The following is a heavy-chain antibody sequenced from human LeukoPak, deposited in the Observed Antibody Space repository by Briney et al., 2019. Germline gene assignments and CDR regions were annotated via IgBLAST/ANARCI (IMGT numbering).Heavy chain of an antibody. CDR2: IIPIFGTA. CDR1: GYTFTSYY. CDR3: ARGEGREMATMWGIRFDY. D-gene: IGHD5-24*01. V-gene: IGHV1-69*13. J-gene: IGHJ4*02. Sequence: VASVKVSCKASGYTFTSYYMHWVRQAPGQGLEWMGGIIPIFGTANYAQKFQGRVTITADESTSTAYMELSSLRSEDTAVYYCARGEGREMATMWGIRFDYWGQGTLVTVSS.